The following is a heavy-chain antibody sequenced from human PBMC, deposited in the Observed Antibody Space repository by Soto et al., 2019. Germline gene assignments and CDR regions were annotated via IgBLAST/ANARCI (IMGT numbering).Heavy chain of an antibody. V-gene: IGHV4-39*01. D-gene: IGHD6-13*01. J-gene: IGHJ5*02. Sequence: QLQLQESGPGLVKPSETLSLTCTVSGGSISSSSYYWGWIRQPPGKGLEWIGSIYYSGSTYYNPSLKSRVPISVDTXXNXFXXKLSSVTAADTAVYYCARHQSRSSWSAPEANWFDPWGQGTLVTVSS. CDR1: GGSISSSSYY. CDR2: IYYSGST. CDR3: ARHQSRSSWSAPEANWFDP.